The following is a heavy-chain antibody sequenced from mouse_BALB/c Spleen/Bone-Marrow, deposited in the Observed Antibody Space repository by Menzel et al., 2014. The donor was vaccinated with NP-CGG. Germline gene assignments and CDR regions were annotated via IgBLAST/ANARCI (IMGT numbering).Heavy chain of an antibody. CDR1: GFNIKDTY. D-gene: IGHD2-1*01. J-gene: IGHJ4*01. Sequence: EVQLQQSGAELVKPGASVKLSCTASGFNIKDTYMYWVKQRPEQGLEWVGRIDPANGNTKYDPKFQGKATITADTSSNTAYLQLSSLTSEDTAVYYCARVYPNAMDYWGQGTSVTVSS. CDR3: ARVYPNAMDY. V-gene: IGHV14-3*02. CDR2: IDPANGNT.